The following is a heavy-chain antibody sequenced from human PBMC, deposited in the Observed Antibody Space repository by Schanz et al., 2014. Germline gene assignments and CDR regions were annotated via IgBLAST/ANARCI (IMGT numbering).Heavy chain of an antibody. CDR3: ARDGGRDGYNLAFDV. CDR1: GFTVNTNY. V-gene: IGHV3-53*01. D-gene: IGHD5-12*01. Sequence: GGSLRLSCAVSGFTVNTNYMSWVRQAPGKGLEWISSMYINSGSTQYADSVKGRFIISRDSSKNTLFLQMNSLRAEDTAVYFCARDGGRDGYNLAFDVWGQGTLVTVSS. CDR2: MYINSGST. J-gene: IGHJ3*01.